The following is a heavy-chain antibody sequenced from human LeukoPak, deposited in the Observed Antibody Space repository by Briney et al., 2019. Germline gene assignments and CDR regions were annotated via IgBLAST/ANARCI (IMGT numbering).Heavy chain of an antibody. CDR1: GFIFSNYA. V-gene: IGHV3-23*01. CDR2: IGGRDGGT. CDR3: AKWGDYVILTDYYDSDY. J-gene: IGHJ4*01. D-gene: IGHD3-9*01. Sequence: PGASLRLSCAASGFIFSNYAMSWVRQAPGKGLEWVSAIGGRDGGTYYADSVKGRFTVSRDDPKNTLYLQMNTLRVEDTAVYYCAKWGDYVILTDYYDSDYWGHGTLVTVSS.